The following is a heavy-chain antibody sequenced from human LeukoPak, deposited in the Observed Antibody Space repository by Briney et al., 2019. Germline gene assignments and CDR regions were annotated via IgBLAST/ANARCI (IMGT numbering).Heavy chain of an antibody. J-gene: IGHJ6*02. D-gene: IGHD5-18*01. Sequence: PSETLSLTCTVSGGSISSGSYYWSWIRQPAGKGLEWIGRIYTSGSTNYNPSLKSRVTISVDTSKNQFSLKLSSVTAADTAVYYCARHGGDTAMVRPRYYYYYGMDVWGQGTTVTVSS. CDR1: GGSISSGSYY. V-gene: IGHV4-61*02. CDR3: ARHGGDTAMVRPRYYYYYGMDV. CDR2: IYTSGST.